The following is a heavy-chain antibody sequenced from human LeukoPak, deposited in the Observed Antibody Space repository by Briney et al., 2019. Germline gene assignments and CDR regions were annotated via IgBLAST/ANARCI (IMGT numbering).Heavy chain of an antibody. Sequence: PSETLSLTCTVSGGSIGSYYWSWIRQPPGKGLEWIGYIYYSGSTNYNPSLNSRVTISVDTSKNQFSLKLNSVTAADTAVYYCARGHLGLSPWGQGTLVTVSS. D-gene: IGHD3-10*01. CDR2: IYYSGST. CDR3: ARGHLGLSP. CDR1: GGSIGSYY. V-gene: IGHV4-59*01. J-gene: IGHJ5*02.